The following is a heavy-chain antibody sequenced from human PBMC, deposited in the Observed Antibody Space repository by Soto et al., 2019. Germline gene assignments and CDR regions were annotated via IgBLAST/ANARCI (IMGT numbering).Heavy chain of an antibody. CDR3: ARDSVDIVPYGDYYGMDV. CDR1: GGSISSGGYY. J-gene: IGHJ6*02. CDR2: IYYSGST. D-gene: IGHD5-12*01. Sequence: LTCTVSGGSISSGGYYWSWIRQHPGKGLEWIGYIYYSGSTYHNPSLKSRVTIAVDTSKNQFSLKLSTLTAADTAVYYCARDSVDIVPYGDYYGMDVWGQGTTVTVSS. V-gene: IGHV4-31*03.